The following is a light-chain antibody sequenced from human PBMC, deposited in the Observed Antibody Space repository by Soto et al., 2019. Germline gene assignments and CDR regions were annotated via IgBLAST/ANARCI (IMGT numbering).Light chain of an antibody. Sequence: YELTQPPSVSVAPGKTARITCGGNNIGSYSVHWYQQKPGQAPVLVIYYDSDRPSGIPERFSGSNSGNTATLTISRVEAGDEADYYCQVWDSSSDHYVFGTGTKLTVL. CDR3: QVWDSSSDHYV. V-gene: IGLV3-21*04. CDR1: NIGSYS. J-gene: IGLJ1*01. CDR2: YDS.